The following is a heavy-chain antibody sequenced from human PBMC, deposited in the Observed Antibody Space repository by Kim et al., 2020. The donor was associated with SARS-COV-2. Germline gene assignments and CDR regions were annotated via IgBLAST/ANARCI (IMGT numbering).Heavy chain of an antibody. CDR1: GGSISSGGYY. Sequence: SETLSLTCTVSGGSISSGGYYWSWIRQPPGKGLEWIGYIYYSGSTYYNPSLKSRVTISVDTSKNQFSLKLSSVTAAETAVYYCARVCPYCSSTIGVDVWGQGTTVTVSS. D-gene: IGHD2-2*01. CDR2: IYYSGST. CDR3: ARVCPYCSSTIGVDV. J-gene: IGHJ6*02. V-gene: IGHV4-31*03.